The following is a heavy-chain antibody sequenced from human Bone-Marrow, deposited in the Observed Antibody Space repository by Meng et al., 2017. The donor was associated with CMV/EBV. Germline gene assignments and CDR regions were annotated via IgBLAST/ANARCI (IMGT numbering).Heavy chain of an antibody. V-gene: IGHV3-53*01. D-gene: IGHD4/OR15-4a*01. Sequence: GGSLCLTCAASGFTVSSSYMSWVRQAPGKGLEWVSVIYIPGTTYYADSVKVRFTISRDNSKNALYLQMSSLRAEDTAVYYCARGHDNGVNFFMYWGHGTLVTVSS. J-gene: IGHJ4*01. CDR3: ARGHDNGVNFFMY. CDR2: IYIPGTT. CDR1: GFTVSSSY.